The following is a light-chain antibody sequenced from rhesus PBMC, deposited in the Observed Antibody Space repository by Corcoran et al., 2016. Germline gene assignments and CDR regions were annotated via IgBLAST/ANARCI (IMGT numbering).Light chain of an antibody. CDR1: PSVRSS. Sequence: QVILTQSPAILSLSPGEIATLSCRASPSVRSSLDWYQPNPGHAPRLLHYGASRRAPGIPDRVSGTGSGTGFTLTISSLGPEDFAVYYCQKYGSSPCSFGQGTKVEIK. J-gene: IGKJ2*01. CDR2: GAS. CDR3: QKYGSSPCS. V-gene: IGKV3-53*01.